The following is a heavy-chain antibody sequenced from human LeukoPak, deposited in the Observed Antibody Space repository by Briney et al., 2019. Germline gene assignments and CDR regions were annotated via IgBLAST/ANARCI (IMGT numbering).Heavy chain of an antibody. CDR1: GYTFTGYY. J-gene: IGHJ4*02. V-gene: IGHV1-2*02. CDR2: INPNSGGT. Sequence: ASVKVSCKASGYTFTGYYMHWVRQAPGQGLEWMGWINPNSGGTNYAQKFQGRVTMTRDTSISTAYMELSRLRSDDTAVHYCACPYYYDSSGYYHPFDYWGQGTLVTVSS. CDR3: ACPYYYDSSGYYHPFDY. D-gene: IGHD3-22*01.